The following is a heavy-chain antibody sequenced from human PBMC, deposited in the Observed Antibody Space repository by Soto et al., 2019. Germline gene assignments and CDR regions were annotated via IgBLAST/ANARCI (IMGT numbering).Heavy chain of an antibody. V-gene: IGHV3-23*01. CDR1: GFTFSSYA. D-gene: IGHD3-9*01. CDR3: AKAYDILTGYDY. Sequence: VGSLRLSCAASGFTFSSYAMSWVRQAPGKGLEWVSAISGSGGSTYYADSVKGRFTISRDNSKNTLYLQMNSLRAEDTAVYYCAKAYDILTGYDYWGQGTLVTVSS. CDR2: ISGSGGST. J-gene: IGHJ4*02.